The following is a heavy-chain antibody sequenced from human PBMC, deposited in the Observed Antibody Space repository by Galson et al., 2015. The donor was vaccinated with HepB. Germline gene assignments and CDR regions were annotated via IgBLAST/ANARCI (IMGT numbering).Heavy chain of an antibody. J-gene: IGHJ6*02. Sequence: QSGAEVKKPAESLKISCKGSGYSFTSYWIGWVRQMPGKGLEWMGIIYPGDSDTRYSPSFQGQVTISADKSISTAYLQWSSLKASDTAMYYCARQPMTTVTPYYYYGMDVWGQGTTVTVSS. CDR1: GYSFTSYW. V-gene: IGHV5-51*01. CDR2: IYPGDSDT. CDR3: ARQPMTTVTPYYYYGMDV. D-gene: IGHD4-11*01.